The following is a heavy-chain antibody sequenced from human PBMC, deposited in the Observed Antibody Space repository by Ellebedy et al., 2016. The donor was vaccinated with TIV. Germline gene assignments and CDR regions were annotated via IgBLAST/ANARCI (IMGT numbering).Heavy chain of an antibody. CDR2: IYSAGTT. CDR1: GSTLSANY. J-gene: IGHJ4*02. D-gene: IGHD3-10*01. Sequence: GGSLRLSCAVSGSTLSANYMSWVRQAPGKGPEWVSVIYSAGTTFYADPVKGRFTISRDTSKSTVYLQMNSLRAEDTALYFCARVDRGLAFDYWGQGTLVTVSP. V-gene: IGHV3-66*01. CDR3: ARVDRGLAFDY.